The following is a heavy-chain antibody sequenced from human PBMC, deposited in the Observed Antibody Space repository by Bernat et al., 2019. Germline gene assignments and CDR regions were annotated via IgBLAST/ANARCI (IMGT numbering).Heavy chain of an antibody. D-gene: IGHD2-15*01. CDR2: IYSGGST. V-gene: IGHV3-53*01. CDR1: GFTVSSNY. CDR3: ARGGYCSGGSCDDFDY. Sequence: EVQLVESGGGLIQPGGSLRLSCAASGFTVSSNYMSWVRQAPGKGLEWVSVIYSGGSTYYADSVKGRFTISRDNAKNSLYLQMNSLRAEDTAVYYCARGGYCSGGSCDDFDYWGQGTLVTVSS. J-gene: IGHJ4*02.